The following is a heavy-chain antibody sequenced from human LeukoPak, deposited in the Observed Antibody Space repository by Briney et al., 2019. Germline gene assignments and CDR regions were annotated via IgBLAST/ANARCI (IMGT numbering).Heavy chain of an antibody. V-gene: IGHV3-30-3*01. CDR2: ISYDGSNK. J-gene: IGHJ4*02. CDR1: GFTFSSYA. D-gene: IGHD6-6*01. CDR3: ARVYSSSSAFDY. Sequence: SGGSLRLSCAASGFTFSSYAMHWVRQAPGKGLEWVAVISYDGSNKYYADSVKGRFTISRDNSKNTLYLQMNSLRAEDTAAYYCARVYSSSSAFDYWGQGTLVTVSS.